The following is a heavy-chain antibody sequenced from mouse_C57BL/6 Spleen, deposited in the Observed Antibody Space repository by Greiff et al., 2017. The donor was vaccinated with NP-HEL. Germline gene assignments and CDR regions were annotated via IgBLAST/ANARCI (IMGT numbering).Heavy chain of an antibody. CDR3: ARSYYYGHYFDY. CDR2: INPNYGTT. Sequence: EVKLMESGPELVKPGASVKISCKASGYSFTDYNMNWVKQSNGKSLEWIGVINPNYGTTSYNQKFKGKATLTVDQSSSTAYMQLNSLTSEDSAVYYCARSYYYGHYFDYWGQGTTLTVSS. V-gene: IGHV1-39*01. J-gene: IGHJ2*01. D-gene: IGHD1-1*01. CDR1: GYSFTDYN.